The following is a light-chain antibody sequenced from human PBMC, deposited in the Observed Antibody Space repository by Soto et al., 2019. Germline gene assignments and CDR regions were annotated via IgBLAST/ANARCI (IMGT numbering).Light chain of an antibody. CDR2: GAS. J-gene: IGKJ4*01. CDR1: QAISNY. V-gene: IGKV1-9*01. CDR3: LRLNSYPLT. Sequence: IQLTQSPSSLSAFVGDRVTITCPASQAISNYLAWYQQKPGKAPKLLIYGASTLQSGVPSRFSGSGSGTDFSLTITSLQPEDFATYYCLRLNSYPLTFGGGTQVDIK.